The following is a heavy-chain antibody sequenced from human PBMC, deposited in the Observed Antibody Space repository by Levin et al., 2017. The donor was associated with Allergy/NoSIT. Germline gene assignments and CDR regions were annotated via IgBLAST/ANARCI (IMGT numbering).Heavy chain of an antibody. V-gene: IGHV1-69*13. CDR3: ARDQRRRGIAVGGFDP. D-gene: IGHD6-19*01. J-gene: IGHJ5*02. CDR1: GGTFSSYA. CDR2: IIPIFGTA. Sequence: SVKVSCKASGGTFSSYAISWVRQAPGQGLEWMGGIIPIFGTANYAQKFQGRVTITADESTSTAYMELSSLRSEDTAVYYCARDQRRRGIAVGGFDPWGQGTLVTVSS.